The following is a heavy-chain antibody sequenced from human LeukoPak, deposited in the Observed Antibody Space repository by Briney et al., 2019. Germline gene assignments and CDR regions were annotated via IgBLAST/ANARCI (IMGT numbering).Heavy chain of an antibody. J-gene: IGHJ4*02. CDR2: IKTDGSST. Sequence: GGSLRLSCAASGFTFSSYWMNWVRQAPGKGLMWVSRIKTDGSSTSYADSVKGRFTISRDNAKNTLYPQMNSLRAEDTAVYYCARDWWGSFDYWGQGTLVTVSS. V-gene: IGHV3-74*01. D-gene: IGHD2-21*01. CDR3: ARDWWGSFDY. CDR1: GFTFSSYW.